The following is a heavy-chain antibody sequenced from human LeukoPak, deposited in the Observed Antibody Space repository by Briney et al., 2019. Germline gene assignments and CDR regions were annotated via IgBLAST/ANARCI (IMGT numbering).Heavy chain of an antibody. CDR1: GFTFSSHW. D-gene: IGHD6-13*01. Sequence: KSGGSLRLSCATSGFTFSSHWMHWVRQAPGEGLVWVSHINIDGSSTTYGDPAKGRFTVSRDSATLFLQMNSLRVDATAIYYCARGTATTAGIDYWGLRTLVTVSS. CDR3: ARGTATTAGIDY. J-gene: IGHJ4*02. V-gene: IGHV3-74*01. CDR2: INIDGSST.